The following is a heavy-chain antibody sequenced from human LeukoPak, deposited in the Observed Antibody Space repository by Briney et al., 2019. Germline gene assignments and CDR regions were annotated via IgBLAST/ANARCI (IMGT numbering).Heavy chain of an antibody. V-gene: IGHV4-61*02. Sequence: SETLSLTCTVSGGSISSGSYYWSWIRQPAVKGLEWIGRIYTSGSTNYNPSLKSRVTISVDTSKNQFSLKLSSVTAADTAVYYCARDSGSGWYYFDYWGQGTLVTVSS. D-gene: IGHD6-19*01. CDR3: ARDSGSGWYYFDY. J-gene: IGHJ4*02. CDR2: IYTSGST. CDR1: GGSISSGSYY.